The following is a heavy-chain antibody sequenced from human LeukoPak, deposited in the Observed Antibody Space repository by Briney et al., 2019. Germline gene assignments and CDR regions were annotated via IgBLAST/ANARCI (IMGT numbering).Heavy chain of an antibody. V-gene: IGHV5-51*01. CDR1: GYSFTNYW. CDR3: GRCLGSYKDTFDY. D-gene: IGHD3-10*01. CDR2: IYPGDSDT. J-gene: IGHJ4*02. Sequence: RGAALKISCKGSGYSFTNYWIGWVRQMPGKGLEWMGIIYPGDSDTRYSPSFQGQVTTSADKSISTAYLQWSSLKASDTAMYYCGRCLGSYKDTFDYWGQGTLVTVSS.